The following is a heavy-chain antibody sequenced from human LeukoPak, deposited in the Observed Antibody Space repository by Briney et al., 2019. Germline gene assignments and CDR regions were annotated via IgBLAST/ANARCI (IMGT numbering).Heavy chain of an antibody. CDR3: AKIPTVTTYFDY. V-gene: IGHV3-23*01. CDR2: ISGSGGST. D-gene: IGHD4-17*01. J-gene: IGHJ4*02. CDR1: GFTFSSYA. Sequence: GGSLRLSCAASGFTFSSYAMSWVRQAPGKGLEWVSAISGSGGSTYYADSVKGRFIISRDNSKNTLYLQMNSLRAEDTAVYYCAKIPTVTTYFDYWGQGTLVTVSS.